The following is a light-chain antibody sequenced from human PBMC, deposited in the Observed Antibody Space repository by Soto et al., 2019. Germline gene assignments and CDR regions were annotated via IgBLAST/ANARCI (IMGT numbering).Light chain of an antibody. Sequence: DIQMTQSPSSLSVSVGDRVTITCRASQSISNFLNWYQQKPGKAPKLLIYAASSLQSGVPSRFSRSGSGTDFTLTISSLQPEDFATYYCQQSYSTLYTFGQGTKLEIK. CDR2: AAS. CDR1: QSISNF. J-gene: IGKJ2*01. CDR3: QQSYSTLYT. V-gene: IGKV1-39*01.